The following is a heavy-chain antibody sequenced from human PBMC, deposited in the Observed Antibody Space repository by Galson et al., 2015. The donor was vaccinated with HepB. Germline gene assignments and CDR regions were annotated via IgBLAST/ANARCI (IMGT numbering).Heavy chain of an antibody. D-gene: IGHD3-10*01. V-gene: IGHV3-30*18. CDR2: ISYDGSYK. J-gene: IGHJ4*02. CDR3: AKDGYYYDFDY. CDR1: GFTFSNYG. Sequence: SLRLSCAASGFTFSNYGMHWVRQAPGKGLEWLAFISYDGSYKYYTDSVRGRFSISRDNSKNTLYLQMNSLRAEDTAVYYCAKDGYYYDFDYWGQGTLVTVSS.